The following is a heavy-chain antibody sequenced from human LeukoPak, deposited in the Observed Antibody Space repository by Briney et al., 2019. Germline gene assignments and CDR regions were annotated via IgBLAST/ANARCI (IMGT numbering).Heavy chain of an antibody. CDR1: GFTFSFSG. CDR2: IWSDGSNK. J-gene: IGHJ5*02. Sequence: GRSLRLSCAASGFTFSFSGMHWVRQAPGKGLEWVAVIWSDGSNKYYADSVKGRFTISRDNSKNTLYLQMNSLRAEDTAVYYCAREDGSASYYNNWFDPWGQGTLVTVSS. D-gene: IGHD3-10*01. CDR3: AREDGSASYYNNWFDP. V-gene: IGHV3-33*01.